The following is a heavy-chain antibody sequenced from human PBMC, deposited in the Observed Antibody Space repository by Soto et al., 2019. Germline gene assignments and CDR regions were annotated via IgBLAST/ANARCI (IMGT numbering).Heavy chain of an antibody. J-gene: IGHJ4*02. CDR1: GGSIGGRH. D-gene: IGHD3-9*01. CDR3: ARVGERWQYFDWFYYFDS. CDR2: VYYSGSS. V-gene: IGHV4-59*11. Sequence: PSETLSLTCTVSGGSIGGRHWGWIRQPPGKGLEWIGYVYYSGSSTSNPSLKSRVTMSADTSKNQLSLKVRSVTAADTAVYYCARVGERWQYFDWFYYFDSWGQGALVTVSS.